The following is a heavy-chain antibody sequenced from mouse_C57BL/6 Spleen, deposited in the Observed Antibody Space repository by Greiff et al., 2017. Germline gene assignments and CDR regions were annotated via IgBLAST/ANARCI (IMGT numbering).Heavy chain of an antibody. Sequence: QVQLKQPGAELVMPGASVKLSCKASGYTFTSYWMHWVKQRPGQGLEWIGEIDPSDSYTNYNQKFKGKSTLTVDKSSSTAYMQLSSLTSEDSAVYYCARRLETWGFDYWGQGTTLTVSS. CDR1: GYTFTSYW. CDR3: ARRLETWGFDY. J-gene: IGHJ2*01. CDR2: IDPSDSYT. V-gene: IGHV1-69*01.